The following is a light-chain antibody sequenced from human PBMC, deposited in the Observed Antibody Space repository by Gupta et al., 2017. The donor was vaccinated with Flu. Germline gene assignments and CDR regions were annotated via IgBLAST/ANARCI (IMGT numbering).Light chain of an antibody. CDR3: QQYKSFSYT. CDR1: QTITNW. J-gene: IGKJ2*01. CDR2: AAS. Sequence: PSTLSASVGDSVTITCRASQTITNWLAWYQQKPGKAPKLLLYAASTLESGVPSRFSGSGSGTEFTLTITSLQPDDFATYYCQQYKSFSYTFGQGTKLEIK. V-gene: IGKV1-5*03.